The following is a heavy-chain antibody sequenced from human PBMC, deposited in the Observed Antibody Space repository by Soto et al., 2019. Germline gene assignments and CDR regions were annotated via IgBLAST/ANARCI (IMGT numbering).Heavy chain of an antibody. CDR1: GGSISSSNW. CDR2: IYHSGST. CDR3: AXRYSGSYPWYYYYGMDV. V-gene: IGHV4-4*02. D-gene: IGHD1-26*01. Sequence: SETLSLTCAVSGGSISSSNWWSWVRQPPGKGLEWIGEIYHSGSTNYNPSLKSRVTISVDKSKNQFSLKLSSVTAADTAVYYCAXRYSGSYPWYYYYGMDVWGQGTTVTVSS. J-gene: IGHJ6*02.